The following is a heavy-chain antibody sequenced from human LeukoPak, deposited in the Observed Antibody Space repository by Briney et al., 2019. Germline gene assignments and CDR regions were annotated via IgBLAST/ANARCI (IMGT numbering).Heavy chain of an antibody. J-gene: IGHJ6*02. D-gene: IGHD4-23*01. Sequence: SETLSLTCTVSGGSIRSSYYYWGWIRQPPGKGLEWIGSIYDSGSTYYNPSLKSRVTIFVDTSKNQFSLKLNSVTAADTAVYYCARVDYGGNSQKYYYYYYGMDVWGQGTTVTVSS. CDR2: IYDSGST. CDR3: ARVDYGGNSQKYYYYYYGMDV. CDR1: GGSIRSSYYY. V-gene: IGHV4-39*01.